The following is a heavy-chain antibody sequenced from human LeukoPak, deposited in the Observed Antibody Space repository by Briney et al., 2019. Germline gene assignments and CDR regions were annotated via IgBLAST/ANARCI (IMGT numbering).Heavy chain of an antibody. Sequence: RASETLSLTCTVSGGSVSSSSYYWGWIRQPPGKGLEWIGTIYYDGSTYYNPSLKSRVTISADTSKNQFSLKLSSVTAADTAVYYCARINYGDYWGQGTLVTVSS. CDR2: IYYDGST. CDR1: GGSVSSSSYY. CDR3: ARINYGDY. V-gene: IGHV4-39*07. J-gene: IGHJ4*02.